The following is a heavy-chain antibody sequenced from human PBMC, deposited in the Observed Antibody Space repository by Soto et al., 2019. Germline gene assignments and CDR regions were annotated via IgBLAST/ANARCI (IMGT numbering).Heavy chain of an antibody. V-gene: IGHV3-30*18. J-gene: IGHJ6*04. Sequence: QVQLVESGGGVVQPGRSLRLSCAASGFTLSANVMHWVRQAPGKGLEWVAGVSYDGSNKYYADSVEGRFTISRDNSKNTLFLQMNNVRPEDTALYFCAKGSLGDYDYYGMDVWGEGTTVNVSS. CDR2: VSYDGSNK. CDR1: GFTLSANV. D-gene: IGHD3-16*01. CDR3: AKGSLGDYDYYGMDV.